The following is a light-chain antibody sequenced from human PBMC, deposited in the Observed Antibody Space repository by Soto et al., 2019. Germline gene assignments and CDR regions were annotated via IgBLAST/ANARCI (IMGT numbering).Light chain of an antibody. Sequence: EIVMTQSPATLSVSPGERATLSCRASQSLSSNLAWYQQKPGQSPRLLIHGASTRATGIPDRFSGSGSGTEFTLTISSLQSEDFAVYYCQQYNNWPPTFGGGTKVDIK. CDR3: QQYNNWPPT. CDR2: GAS. CDR1: QSLSSN. V-gene: IGKV3-15*01. J-gene: IGKJ4*01.